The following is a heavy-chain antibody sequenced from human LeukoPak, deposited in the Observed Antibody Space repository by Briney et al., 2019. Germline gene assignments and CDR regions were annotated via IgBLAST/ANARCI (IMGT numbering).Heavy chain of an antibody. Sequence: GGSLRLSCAASGFTFSRYAMSWVRQAPGKGLEWVSAISGSGGSTYYADSVKGRFTISRDNSKNPLYLQMNSLRAEDTAVYYCAKSLARGFDYWGQGTLVTVSS. J-gene: IGHJ4*02. CDR3: AKSLARGFDY. CDR1: GFTFSRYA. V-gene: IGHV3-23*01. D-gene: IGHD3-10*01. CDR2: ISGSGGST.